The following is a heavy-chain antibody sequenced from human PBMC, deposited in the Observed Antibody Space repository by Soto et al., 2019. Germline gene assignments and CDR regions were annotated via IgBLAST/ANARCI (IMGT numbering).Heavy chain of an antibody. Sequence: GESLKISCKASGYNFNNYWIGWVRQVPGKGLEWMGIIYPSDSDTRYNPSFKGQVTISADKSINTAYLQWSSLKASDTAMYYCAKQYDILTGYYFNWFDPWGQGTLVTVSS. D-gene: IGHD3-9*01. CDR3: AKQYDILTGYYFNWFDP. V-gene: IGHV5-51*01. CDR2: IYPSDSDT. J-gene: IGHJ5*02. CDR1: GYNFNNYW.